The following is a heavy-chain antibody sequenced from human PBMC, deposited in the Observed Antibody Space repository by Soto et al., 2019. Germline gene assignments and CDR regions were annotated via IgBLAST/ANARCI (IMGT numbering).Heavy chain of an antibody. J-gene: IGHJ6*02. D-gene: IGHD4-4*01. CDR1: GGTFSSYA. V-gene: IGHV1-69*01. Sequence: QVQLVQSGAEVKKPGSSVKISCKASGGTFSSYAISWVRQAPGQGLEWMGGIIPIFGTANYAQKFQGRVTITADESTSTAYMELSSLRSEDTAVYYCASLSIVNHDYSNYGMDVWGQGTTVTVSS. CDR3: ASLSIVNHDYSNYGMDV. CDR2: IIPIFGTA.